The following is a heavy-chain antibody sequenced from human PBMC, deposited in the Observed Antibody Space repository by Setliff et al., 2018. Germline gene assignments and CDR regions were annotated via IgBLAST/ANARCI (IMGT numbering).Heavy chain of an antibody. CDR1: GFTFSGYS. Sequence: GSLRLSCAASGFTFSGYSMNWVRQAPGKGLEWVSSISRSSTYIYYADSMKGRFTISRDNAKNSLYLQMNSLRPEDMALYYCAKDLSPNWGDWYFDLWGRGTLVTVSS. J-gene: IGHJ2*01. CDR3: AKDLSPNWGDWYFDL. V-gene: IGHV3-21*04. D-gene: IGHD7-27*01. CDR2: ISRSSTYI.